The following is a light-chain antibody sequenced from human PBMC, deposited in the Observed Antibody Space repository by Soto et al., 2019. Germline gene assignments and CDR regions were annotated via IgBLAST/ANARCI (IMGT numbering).Light chain of an antibody. CDR3: QQYNYLIT. CDR1: QSVSNN. Sequence: EIVMTQSPATLSVSPGERSTLSCRASQSVSNNLAWYQQKPGQAPRLLMYGASTRATGSPARFSCSGSGTELTLTITSLQPEDFEVYYCQQYNYLITFGQGTRLESK. CDR2: GAS. J-gene: IGKJ5*01. V-gene: IGKV3-15*01.